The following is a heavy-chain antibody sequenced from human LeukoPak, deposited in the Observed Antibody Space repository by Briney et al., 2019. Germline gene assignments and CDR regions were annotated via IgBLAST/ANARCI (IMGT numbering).Heavy chain of an antibody. CDR3: ARGCDFWSGYPSYNNWFDP. CDR2: INHSGST. CDR1: GGSFSGYY. D-gene: IGHD3-3*01. V-gene: IGHV4-34*01. Sequence: SETLSLTCAVYGGSFSGYYWSWIRQPPGKGLEWIGEINHSGSTNYNPSLKSRVTISVDTSKNQFSLKLSSVTAADTAVYYCARGCDFWSGYPSYNNWFDPWGQGTLVTVSS. J-gene: IGHJ5*02.